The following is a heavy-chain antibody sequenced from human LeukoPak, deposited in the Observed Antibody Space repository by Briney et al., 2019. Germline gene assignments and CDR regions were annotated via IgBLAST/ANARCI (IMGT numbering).Heavy chain of an antibody. CDR3: ARDTRGDRLTGTHAFDI. V-gene: IGHV3-66*01. CDR1: GFTVSSNY. D-gene: IGHD3-9*01. CDR2: IYSGGST. Sequence: GGSLRLSCAASGFTVSSNYMSWVRQAPGKGLEWVSVIYSGGSTYYADSVKGRFTISRDNAKNSLYLQMNSLRAEDTAVYYCARDTRGDRLTGTHAFDIWGQGTMVTVSS. J-gene: IGHJ3*02.